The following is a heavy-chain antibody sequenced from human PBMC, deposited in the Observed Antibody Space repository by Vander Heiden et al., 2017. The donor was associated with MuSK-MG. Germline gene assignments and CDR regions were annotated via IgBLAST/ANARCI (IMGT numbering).Heavy chain of an antibody. V-gene: IGHV4-38-2*02. CDR2: IYHSGST. J-gene: IGHJ4*02. CDR3: ARVRGYDPPDY. CDR1: GYSISSGYY. D-gene: IGHD5-12*01. Sequence: QVQLQESGPGLVKPSETLSLTCTVSGYSISSGYYWGWMRQPPGKGLEWIGSIYHSGSTYYNPSLKSRVTISVDTSKNQFSLKLSSVTAADTAVYYCARVRGYDPPDYWGQGTLVTVSS.